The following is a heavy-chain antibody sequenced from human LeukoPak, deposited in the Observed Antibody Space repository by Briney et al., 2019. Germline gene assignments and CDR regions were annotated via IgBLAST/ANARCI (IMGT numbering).Heavy chain of an antibody. V-gene: IGHV3-30*02. Sequence: GGSLRLSCAASGFTFSSYGMHWVRQAPGKGLEWVAFIRYDGSNKYYADSVKGRFTISRDNSKNTLYLQMNSLRAEDTAVYYCASFYAYLVTAPPVCAFDIWGQGTMVTVSS. D-gene: IGHD5/OR15-5a*01. CDR2: IRYDGSNK. J-gene: IGHJ3*02. CDR3: ASFYAYLVTAPPVCAFDI. CDR1: GFTFSSYG.